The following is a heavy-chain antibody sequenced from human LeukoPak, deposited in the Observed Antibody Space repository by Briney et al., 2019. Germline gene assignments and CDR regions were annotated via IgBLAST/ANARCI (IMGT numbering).Heavy chain of an antibody. J-gene: IGHJ4*02. CDR1: GFTFSSYA. V-gene: IGHV3-30*04. CDR3: ARDNPLYSGYDFDY. D-gene: IGHD5-12*01. CDR2: ISYDGSNK. Sequence: PGRSLRLSCAASGFTFSSYAMHWVRQAPGKGLEWVAVISYDGSNKYYADSVKGRFTISRDNSKNTLYRQMNSLRAEDTAVYYCARDNPLYSGYDFDYWGQGALVTVSS.